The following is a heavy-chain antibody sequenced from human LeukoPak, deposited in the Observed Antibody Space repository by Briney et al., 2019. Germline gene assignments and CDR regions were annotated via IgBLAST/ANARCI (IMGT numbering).Heavy chain of an antibody. CDR2: INPNSGGT. CDR1: GYTFTGYY. D-gene: IGHD2/OR15-2a*01. V-gene: IGHV1-2*06. Sequence: ASVKVSCKASGYTFTGYYMHWVRQAPGQGLEWMGRINPNSGGTNYAQKFQGRVTMIRDTSISTAYMELSRLRSDDTAVYYCARGRPSTNRNNINWFDPWGQGTLVTVSS. J-gene: IGHJ5*02. CDR3: ARGRPSTNRNNINWFDP.